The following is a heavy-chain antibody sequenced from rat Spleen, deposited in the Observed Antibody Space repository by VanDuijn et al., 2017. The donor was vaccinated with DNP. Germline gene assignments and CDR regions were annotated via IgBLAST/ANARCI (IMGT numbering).Heavy chain of an antibody. D-gene: IGHD1-5*01. Sequence: EVQLQESGPGLVKPSQSLSLTCSVTDYSISGDYWAWIRKFPGNKMEWIGQISYSGSTSYHPSLKSRISITRDTSKNQFFLQLSSVTTEDTATYFCARWNIGTTTLDYWGQGVMVTVSS. V-gene: IGHV3-1*01. CDR1: DYSISGDY. J-gene: IGHJ2*01. CDR2: ISYSGST. CDR3: ARWNIGTTTLDY.